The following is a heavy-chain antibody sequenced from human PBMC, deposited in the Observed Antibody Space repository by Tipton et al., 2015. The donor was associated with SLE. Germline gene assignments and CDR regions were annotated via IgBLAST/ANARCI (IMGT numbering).Heavy chain of an antibody. CDR3: ARGRAYYDFGSRNP. CDR1: GFTFSSYA. CDR2: ISSSGSTI. J-gene: IGHJ5*02. V-gene: IGHV3-48*03. Sequence: SLRLSCAASGFTFSSYAMSWVRQAPGKGLEWVSYISSSGSTIYYADSVKGRFTISRDNAKNSLYLQMNSLRAEDTAVYYCARGRAYYDFGSRNPWGQGTLVTVSS. D-gene: IGHD3-3*01.